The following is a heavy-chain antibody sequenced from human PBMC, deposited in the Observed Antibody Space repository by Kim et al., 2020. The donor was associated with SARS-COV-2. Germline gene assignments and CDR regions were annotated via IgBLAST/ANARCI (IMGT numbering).Heavy chain of an antibody. D-gene: IGHD1-26*01. V-gene: IGHV4-39*07. Sequence: SETLSLTCTVSGGSISSRSYYWGWIRQPPGKGLEWIGSIYYSGTTYYNPSLKSRVTISIDTSKNQFSLKLSSVTAADTAVYYCARETSGGRYYNQYCFGYRGPGAQVHGSS. CDR1: GGSISSRSYY. CDR3: ARETSGGRYYNQYCFGY. J-gene: IGHJ4*02. CDR2: IYYSGTT.